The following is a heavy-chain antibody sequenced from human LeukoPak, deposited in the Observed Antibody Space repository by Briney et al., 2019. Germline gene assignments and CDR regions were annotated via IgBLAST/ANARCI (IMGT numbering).Heavy chain of an antibody. CDR2: IIPILGIA. CDR1: GGTFSSYG. D-gene: IGHD2-15*01. CDR3: ASPYCSGGSCYENWFDP. Sequence: ASVKVSCKASGGTFSSYGISWVRQAPGQGLEWMGRIIPILGIANYAQKFQGRVTITADKSTSTAYMELSSLRSEDTAVYYCASPYCSGGSCYENWFDPWGQGTLVTVSS. J-gene: IGHJ5*02. V-gene: IGHV1-69*04.